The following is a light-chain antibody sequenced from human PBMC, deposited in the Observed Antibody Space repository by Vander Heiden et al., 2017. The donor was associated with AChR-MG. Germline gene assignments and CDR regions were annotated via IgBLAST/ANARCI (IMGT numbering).Light chain of an antibody. V-gene: IGKV1-5*03. CDR1: QNIGEW. Sequence: DIQMTQSPSTLTASIGDRVTITCRASQNIGEWLAWYQQKPGKAPEVLVYKATNLQSGVPSRFSGIGAGTEFTLIISSLHPDDLATYYCQQYRDYPLTFGGGTRVE. CDR2: KAT. J-gene: IGKJ4*01. CDR3: QQYRDYPLT.